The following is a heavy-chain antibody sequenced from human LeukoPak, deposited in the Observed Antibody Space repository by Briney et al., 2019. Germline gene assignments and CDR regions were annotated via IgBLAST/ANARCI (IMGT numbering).Heavy chain of an antibody. CDR3: ARVLLRSTVTFRRSAFDI. CDR1: GFTFSNYW. D-gene: IGHD4-17*01. Sequence: GGSLRLSCAASGFTFSNYWMIWVRQAPGKGLEWVANIKQDGTDKYYVDSVKGRFTISRDNAKNSLYLQMNSLRAEDTAVYYCARVLLRSTVTFRRSAFDIWGQGTMVTGPS. CDR2: IKQDGTDK. V-gene: IGHV3-7*01. J-gene: IGHJ3*02.